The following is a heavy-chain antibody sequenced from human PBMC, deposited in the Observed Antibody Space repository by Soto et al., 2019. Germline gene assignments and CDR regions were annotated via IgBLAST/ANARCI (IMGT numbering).Heavy chain of an antibody. CDR2: IYDSETT. CDR3: ARERRYCTGGTCSDGLDV. Sequence: SETLSLTCVVSRASVSIGGYSWSWIRQPPGKALEWIGYIYDSETTYYNPSLKSRVSISVEKSKNQFSLRLSSVTAADTAVYYCARERRYCTGGTCSDGLDVWGQGTTVTVPS. D-gene: IGHD2-8*02. V-gene: IGHV4-30-2*01. J-gene: IGHJ6*02. CDR1: RASVSIGGYS.